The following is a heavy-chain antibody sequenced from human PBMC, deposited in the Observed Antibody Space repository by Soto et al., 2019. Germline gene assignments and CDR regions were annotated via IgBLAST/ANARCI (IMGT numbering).Heavy chain of an antibody. D-gene: IGHD6-13*01. CDR2: IYYSGTT. J-gene: IGHJ4*02. CDR1: GDSITSNSYF. CDR3: ALAAAGTGVFDY. V-gene: IGHV4-39*07. Sequence: SETLSLTCTVSGDSITSNSYFWAWIRQPPGKGLEWIGSIYYSGTTYYNPSLKSRVTISVDRSKNQFSLKLSSVTAADTAVYYCALAAAGTGVFDYWGQGTPVTVSS.